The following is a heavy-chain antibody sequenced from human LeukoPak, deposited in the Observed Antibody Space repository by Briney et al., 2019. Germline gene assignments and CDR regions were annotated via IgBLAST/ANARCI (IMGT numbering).Heavy chain of an antibody. D-gene: IGHD2-2*02. V-gene: IGHV3-30*03. Sequence: GRSLRLSCAASGFTFSSYGMHWVRQAPGKGLEWVAVISYDGSNKYYAESVKGRFTISRDNSKNTLYLQMNSLRAEDTAVYYCARGGYTTFDNWGQGALVNVAS. J-gene: IGHJ4*02. CDR3: ARGGYTTFDN. CDR1: GFTFSSYG. CDR2: ISYDGSNK.